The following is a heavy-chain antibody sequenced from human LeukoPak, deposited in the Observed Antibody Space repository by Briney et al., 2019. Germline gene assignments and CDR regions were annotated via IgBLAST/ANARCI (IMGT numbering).Heavy chain of an antibody. V-gene: IGHV3-30*18. CDR3: AKDRLPDYGDYVQPVDY. Sequence: PGGSLRLSCAAFGFTFSNYGMHWVRQAPGKGLEWVAVISHDGSNKYYADSVKGRFTISRDNSKSTLYLQMNSLRAEDTAVYYCAKDRLPDYGDYVQPVDYWGQGTLVTVSS. J-gene: IGHJ4*02. CDR1: GFTFSNYG. D-gene: IGHD4-17*01. CDR2: ISHDGSNK.